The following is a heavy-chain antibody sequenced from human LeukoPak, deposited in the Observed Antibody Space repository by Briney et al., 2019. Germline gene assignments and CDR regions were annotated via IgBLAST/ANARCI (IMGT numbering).Heavy chain of an antibody. CDR1: GYTFTSYD. Sequence: EASVKVSCKASGYTFTSYDINWVRQATGQGLEWMGWMNPNSGNTGYAQKFQGRVTMTRNTSIGTAYMELSSLRSEDTAVYYCARGVWFGMTWIQQPLYILWGQGTLVTVSS. CDR2: MNPNSGNT. J-gene: IGHJ4*02. D-gene: IGHD5-18*01. CDR3: ARGVWFGMTWIQQPLYIL. V-gene: IGHV1-8*01.